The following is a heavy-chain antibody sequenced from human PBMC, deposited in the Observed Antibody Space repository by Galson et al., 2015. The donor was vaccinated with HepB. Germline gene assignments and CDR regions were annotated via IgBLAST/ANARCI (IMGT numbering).Heavy chain of an antibody. D-gene: IGHD3-9*01. J-gene: IGHJ6*02. V-gene: IGHV3-33*01. CDR1: GFTFNNYG. Sequence: SLRLSCAASGFTFNNYGMHWVRQAPGRGLEWVAFISYDGSNKFYADSVKGRFTISRDNSKNTLFLQMNSLRAEDTAVYFCAGLYYDILTGYSNGMDVWGQGTTVTVSS. CDR3: AGLYYDILTGYSNGMDV. CDR2: ISYDGSNK.